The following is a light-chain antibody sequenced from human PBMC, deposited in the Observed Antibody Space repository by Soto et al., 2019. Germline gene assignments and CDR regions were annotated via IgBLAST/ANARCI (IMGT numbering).Light chain of an antibody. Sequence: EIVMTQSPPTLSVSPAGRATLSCRASQSISDTLAWYQQKTGQAPRLLIYGESRRATGFPDRFSGSGSGTDLTLTISSLQSEDFAVYYCQQYDNWPWTCGQGTKVDIK. CDR1: QSISDT. CDR2: GES. CDR3: QQYDNWPWT. V-gene: IGKV3-15*01. J-gene: IGKJ1*01.